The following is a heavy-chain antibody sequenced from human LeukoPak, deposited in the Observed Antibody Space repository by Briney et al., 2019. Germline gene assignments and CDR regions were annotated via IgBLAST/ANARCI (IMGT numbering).Heavy chain of an antibody. CDR2: IYTSGST. CDR1: GGSISSGSYY. V-gene: IGHV4-61*02. D-gene: IGHD3-10*01. J-gene: IGHJ5*02. CDR3: ARDARGHYYGSGSYRQTNWFDP. Sequence: PSETLSLTCTVSGGSISSGSYYWSWIRQPAGQGLEWIGRIYTSGSTNYNPSLKSRVTISVDTSKNQFSLKLNSVTAADTAVYYCARDARGHYYGSGSYRQTNWFDPWGQGTLVTVSS.